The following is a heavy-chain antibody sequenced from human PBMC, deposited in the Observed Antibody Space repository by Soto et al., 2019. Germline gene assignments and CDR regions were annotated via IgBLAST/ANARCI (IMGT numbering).Heavy chain of an antibody. CDR3: ARGELGGFGELLYYYYGMDV. CDR1: GGSISSYY. D-gene: IGHD3-10*01. V-gene: IGHV4-59*01. Sequence: SETLSLTCTVSGGSISSYYWSWIRQPPGKGLEWIGYIYYSGSTNYNPSLKSRVTISVDTSKNQFSLKLSSVTAADTAVYYCARGELGGFGELLYYYYGMDVWGQGTTVTVSS. J-gene: IGHJ6*02. CDR2: IYYSGST.